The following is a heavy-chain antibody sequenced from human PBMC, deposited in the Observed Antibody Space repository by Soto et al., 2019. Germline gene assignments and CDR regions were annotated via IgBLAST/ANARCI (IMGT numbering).Heavy chain of an antibody. V-gene: IGHV3-23*01. J-gene: IGHJ6*02. Sequence: PGGSLRLSCAASGFTFSSNALSWVRQAPGKGLEWVSAISGSVISTYYADSVKGRFTISRDNSKNTLYLQMNSLRAEDTAVYYCAKHFWSAYFYGMDVWGQGTTVTVSS. D-gene: IGHD3-3*02. CDR3: AKHFWSAYFYGMDV. CDR1: GFTFSSNA. CDR2: ISGSVIST.